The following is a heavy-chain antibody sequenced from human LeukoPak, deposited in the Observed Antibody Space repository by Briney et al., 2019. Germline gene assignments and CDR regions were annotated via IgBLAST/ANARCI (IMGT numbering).Heavy chain of an antibody. CDR3: AKVPNSGWIFDY. J-gene: IGHJ4*02. D-gene: IGHD6-19*01. CDR1: GFTFSSYA. Sequence: TGGSLRLSCAASGFTFSSYAMSWVRQAPGKGLEWVSTISSSGASTWYADSVKGRFTISRDNSKNTLYLQMNSLGAEDTAVYYCAKVPNSGWIFDYWGQGTLVTVSS. V-gene: IGHV3-23*01. CDR2: ISSSGAST.